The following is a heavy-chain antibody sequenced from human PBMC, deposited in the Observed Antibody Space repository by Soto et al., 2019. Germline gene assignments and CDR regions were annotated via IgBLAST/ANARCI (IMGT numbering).Heavy chain of an antibody. CDR2: IDPNSGGT. J-gene: IGHJ5*02. CDR3: TSPVQAGLGP. CDR1: RYTFTDYY. V-gene: IGHV1-2*02. Sequence: ASVKVSCKASRYTFTDYYIHWVRQAPGQGLEWMGWIDPNSGGTNYAQRLRGRVTMTRDRSINTAYMDLSSLRSDHTAVYYGTSPVQAGLGPWGQGTLVTVSS. D-gene: IGHD6-13*01.